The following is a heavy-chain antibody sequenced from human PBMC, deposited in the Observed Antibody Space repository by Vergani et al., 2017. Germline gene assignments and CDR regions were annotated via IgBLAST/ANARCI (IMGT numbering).Heavy chain of an antibody. CDR2: IGVDGDR. V-gene: IGHV3-33*06. J-gene: IGHJ6*04. CDR1: VFSFRGHG. Sequence: QVHLVESGGGVVQPGRSLTLSCVASVFSFRGHGMHWVRQAPGKGLEWVSSIGVDGDRYYSDSVKGRFTISRDNGQSYLYLDMDNLRVEDTAVYFCAKEFCGTGNCYGWNHLEVWGEGTSVTVSS. CDR3: AKEFCGTGNCYGWNHLEV. D-gene: IGHD1-1*01.